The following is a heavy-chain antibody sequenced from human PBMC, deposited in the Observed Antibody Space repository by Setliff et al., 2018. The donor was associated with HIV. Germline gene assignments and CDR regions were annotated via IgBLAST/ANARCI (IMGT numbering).Heavy chain of an antibody. D-gene: IGHD3-22*01. V-gene: IGHV4-30-4*08. J-gene: IGHJ4*02. Sequence: SETLSLTCTVSGGSISSGDYYWSWIRQPPGKGLEWIGNIYDSESTYYNPSLKSRVTISVDTSKNQFSLKLSSVTAADTAVYYCARMYSGGYYSLDYWGQGTLVTVSS. CDR1: GGSISSGDYY. CDR2: IYDSEST. CDR3: ARMYSGGYYSLDY.